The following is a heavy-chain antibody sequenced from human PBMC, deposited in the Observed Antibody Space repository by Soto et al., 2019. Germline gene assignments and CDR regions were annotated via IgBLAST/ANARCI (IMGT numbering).Heavy chain of an antibody. V-gene: IGHV4-61*08. J-gene: IGHJ4*02. CDR3: ARDNGREQYYDSSGYWYYFDY. CDR1: GGSISSADYY. Sequence: SETLSLTCTVSGGSISSADYYWSWIRQPPGKRLEWIGYIYYSGSTNYNPSLKSRVTISVDTSKNQFSLKLSSVTAADTAVYYCARDNGREQYYDSSGYWYYFDYWGQGTLVTVSS. D-gene: IGHD3-22*01. CDR2: IYYSGST.